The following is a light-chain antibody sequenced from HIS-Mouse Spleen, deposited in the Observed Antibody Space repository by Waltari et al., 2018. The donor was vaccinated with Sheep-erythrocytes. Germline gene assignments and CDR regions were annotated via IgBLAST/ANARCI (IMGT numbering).Light chain of an antibody. V-gene: IGLV2-23*01. J-gene: IGLJ2*01. CDR3: CSYAGSSTYVV. CDR2: EGS. Sequence: QSALTQPASVSGSPGQSITISCTGTSSDVGSYNLVSWYQQHPGKTPKLMIYEGSKRPSGGSNRFSGSKSGNTASLTISGLQAEDEAEYYCCSYAGSSTYVVFGGGTKLTVL. CDR1: SSDVGSYNL.